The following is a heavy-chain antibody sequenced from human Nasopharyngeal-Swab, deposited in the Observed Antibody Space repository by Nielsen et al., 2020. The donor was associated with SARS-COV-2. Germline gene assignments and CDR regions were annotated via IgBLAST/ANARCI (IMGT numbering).Heavy chain of an antibody. J-gene: IGHJ6*02. V-gene: IGHV4-39*01. Sequence: PGKGLEWIGSIYYSGSTYYNPSLKSRVTISVDTSKNQFSLKLSSVTAADTAVYYCASGRLRFLEWPAEGEFYYYYSMDVWGQGTTVTVSS. CDR2: IYYSGST. CDR3: ASGRLRFLEWPAEGEFYYYYSMDV. D-gene: IGHD3-3*01.